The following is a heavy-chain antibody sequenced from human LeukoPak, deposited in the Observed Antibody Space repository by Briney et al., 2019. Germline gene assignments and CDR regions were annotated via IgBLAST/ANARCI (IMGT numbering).Heavy chain of an antibody. J-gene: IGHJ4*02. D-gene: IGHD6-19*01. V-gene: IGHV1-8*01. CDR2: MNPNSGNT. Sequence: ASVKVSCKASGYSFTSYDINWVRQATGQGLEWMGWMNPNSGNTGYAQKFQGRVTMTRNTSISTAYMELGSLRSEDTAVYYCARGSGYSSGWGGGDIDYFDYWGQGTLVTVSS. CDR3: ARGSGYSSGWGGGDIDYFDY. CDR1: GYSFTSYD.